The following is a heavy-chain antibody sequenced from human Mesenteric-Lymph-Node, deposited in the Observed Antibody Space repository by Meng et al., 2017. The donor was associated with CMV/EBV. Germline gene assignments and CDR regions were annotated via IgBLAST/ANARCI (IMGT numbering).Heavy chain of an antibody. D-gene: IGHD4-17*01. CDR1: GYTFTSYD. V-gene: IGHV1-8*01. Sequence: ASVKVSCKASGYTFTSYDINWVRQATGQGLEWMGWMNPNSGNTGYAQKFQERVTITRDMSTSTAYMELSSLRSEDTAVYYCAADTAGRTVYYFGYWGQGTLVTVSS. CDR3: AADTAGRTVYYFGY. CDR2: MNPNSGNT. J-gene: IGHJ4*02.